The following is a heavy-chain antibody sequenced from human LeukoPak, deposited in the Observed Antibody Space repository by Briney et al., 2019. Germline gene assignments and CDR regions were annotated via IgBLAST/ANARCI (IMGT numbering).Heavy chain of an antibody. J-gene: IGHJ5*02. CDR2: IYSSGST. Sequence: PSETLSLTCTVSGGSIRSRSYYWGWIRQPPGKGLEWIGSIYSSGSTYYNPSLKSRVTVSADTSKNQYSLRLSSVTAADTAVYYCARPLPEGWFDPWGQGTLVTVSS. V-gene: IGHV4-39*01. CDR3: ARPLPEGWFDP. CDR1: GGSIRSRSYY.